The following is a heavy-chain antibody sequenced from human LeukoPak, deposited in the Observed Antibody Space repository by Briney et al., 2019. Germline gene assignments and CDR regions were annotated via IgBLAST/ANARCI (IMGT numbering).Heavy chain of an antibody. CDR1: GFTFSSQA. CDR2: VSGSGDNT. J-gene: IGHJ6*03. CDR3: ACTAYYYYYLDV. V-gene: IGHV3-23*01. D-gene: IGHD5-18*01. Sequence: GGSLRLSCAASGFTFSSQAMSWVRQAPGKGLEWVSAVSGSGDNTYYADSVKGRFTISRDNSKNTLYLHMSSLRAEDTAVYYCACTAYYYYYLDVWGKGTTVTVSS.